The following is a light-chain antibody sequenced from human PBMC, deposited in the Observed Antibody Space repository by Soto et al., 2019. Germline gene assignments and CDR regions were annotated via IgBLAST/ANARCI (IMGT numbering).Light chain of an antibody. V-gene: IGKV3-15*01. CDR1: QSVSSN. CDR2: GAS. J-gene: IGKJ5*01. CDR3: QQYNNWPPIT. Sequence: EIVMTQSPATLSVSPGERATLSCRASQSVSSNLAWYQQKPGKAPRLLIYGASTSATGIPARFSGIGSGTEFTLSISSLQSEDFAVYYCQQYNNWPPITFGQGTRLEIK.